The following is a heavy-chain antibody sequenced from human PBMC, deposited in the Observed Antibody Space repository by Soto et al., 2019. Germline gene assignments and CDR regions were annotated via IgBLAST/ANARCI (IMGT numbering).Heavy chain of an antibody. V-gene: IGHV1-69*08. Sequence: QVQLVQSGAEVRKPGSSVKVSCKAPGGTFSTYIISWVRQAPGQGLEWMGRIIPIPDITNYAQKFQGRVKVTADRSMSTAYMELTSLKSEDTAVYNCARDRITTRGDAFDLWGQGTMVTVSS. CDR3: ARDRITTRGDAFDL. CDR2: IIPIPDIT. CDR1: GGTFSTYI. J-gene: IGHJ3*01. D-gene: IGHD3-3*01.